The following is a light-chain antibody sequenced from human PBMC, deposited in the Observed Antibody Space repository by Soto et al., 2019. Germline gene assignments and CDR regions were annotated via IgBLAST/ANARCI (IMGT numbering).Light chain of an antibody. V-gene: IGKV1-39*01. Sequence: DIQMTQSPSSLSASVGHTVTISCRASQSISSYLNWYQQKPGKAPKLVIYGTSTLQSGVPSRFSGSGSGTDFTLTISRLQREDFATYYCQQSYSSLWTFGQGTKVDIK. CDR3: QQSYSSLWT. J-gene: IGKJ1*01. CDR1: QSISSY. CDR2: GTS.